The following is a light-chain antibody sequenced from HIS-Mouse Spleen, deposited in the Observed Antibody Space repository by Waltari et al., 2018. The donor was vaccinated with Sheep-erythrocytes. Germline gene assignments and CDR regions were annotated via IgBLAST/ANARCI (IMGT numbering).Light chain of an antibody. CDR3: SSYTSSSTWV. CDR2: EVS. J-gene: IGLJ3*02. CDR1: SSAVGGYNY. Sequence: QSALTQPASVSGSPGQSITISCTGTSSAVGGYNYFSWYQQHPGKAPNLMIYEVSNRPSGVSNRFSGSKSGNTASLTISGLQAEDEADYYCSSYTSSSTWVFGGGTKLTVL. V-gene: IGLV2-14*01.